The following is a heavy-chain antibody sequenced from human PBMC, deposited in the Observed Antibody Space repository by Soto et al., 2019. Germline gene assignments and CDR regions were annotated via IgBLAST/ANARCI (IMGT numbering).Heavy chain of an antibody. CDR1: GGTFGYHG. Sequence: QVQLVQSGAEVKKPGSSVKVSCKASGGTFGYHGVSWVRQAPGQGLDWMGVIIPFLHRTKFAQRFQGRLTITADESTSTVSMELSGLRSEDTAVYYCATDSDCITNCDTWFDSWGQGTLVTVSS. CDR3: ATDSDCITNCDTWFDS. CDR2: IIPFLHRT. V-gene: IGHV1-69*11. D-gene: IGHD3-10*01. J-gene: IGHJ5*01.